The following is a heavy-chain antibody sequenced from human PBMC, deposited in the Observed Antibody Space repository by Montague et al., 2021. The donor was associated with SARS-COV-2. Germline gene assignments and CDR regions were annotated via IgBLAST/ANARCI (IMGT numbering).Heavy chain of an antibody. CDR1: GYTLTSYD. J-gene: IGHJ2*01. D-gene: IGHD2-15*01. CDR3: ARIVVAPPAPLCLYGNCYSGNWYFDL. V-gene: IGHV1-8*01. Sequence: SVKVSCKASGYTLTSYDINWVRQATGQGLEWMGWMNPNSGKTGLAQSFQGRVAMTRDTSINTAYMELSSLRSEDTAVYYCARIVVAPPAPLCLYGNCYSGNWYFDLWGRGTLITVSS. CDR2: MNPNSGKT.